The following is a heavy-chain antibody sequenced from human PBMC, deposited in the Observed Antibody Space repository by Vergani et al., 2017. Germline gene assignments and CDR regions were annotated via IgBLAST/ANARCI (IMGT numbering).Heavy chain of an antibody. CDR3: ARDLTYYYGSGSYWSAFDI. CDR1: GYTFTRYA. D-gene: IGHD3-10*01. CDR2: INTNTGNP. V-gene: IGHV7-4-1*02. Sequence: QVQLVQSGSELKKPGASVKVSCKASGYTFTRYAMNWVRQAPGQGLEWMGWINTNTGNPTYAQGFTGRFVFSLDTSVSTAYLQISSLKAEDTAVYYCARDLTYYYGSGSYWSAFDIWGQGTMVTVSS. J-gene: IGHJ3*02.